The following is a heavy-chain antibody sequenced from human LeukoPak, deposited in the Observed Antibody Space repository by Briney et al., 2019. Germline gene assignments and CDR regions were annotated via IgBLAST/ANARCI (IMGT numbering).Heavy chain of an antibody. CDR1: VFTLSTWR. Sequence: GGSLRLSCTVSVFTLSTWRVTWVRQAPGKGLEWVGNIKRDGSETYYVASVRGRFTISRDNAKNSMYLQMNSLRAEDTAVYFCARECETYNDYWGQGTLVTVSS. J-gene: IGHJ4*02. CDR3: ARECETYNDY. V-gene: IGHV3-7*01. CDR2: IKRDGSET. D-gene: IGHD1-1*01.